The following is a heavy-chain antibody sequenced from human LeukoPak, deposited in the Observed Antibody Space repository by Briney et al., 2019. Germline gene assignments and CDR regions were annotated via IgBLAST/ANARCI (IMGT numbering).Heavy chain of an antibody. CDR3: ARESDAYDFWSGYYQYYFDY. CDR2: ISYDGSNK. CDR1: GFTFSSYA. V-gene: IGHV3-30*04. D-gene: IGHD3-3*01. Sequence: PGGSLRLSCAASGFTFSSYAMHWVRQAPGKGLEWVAVISYDGSNKYYADSVKGRFTISRDNSKNTLYLQMNSLRAGDTAVYYCARESDAYDFWSGYYQYYFDYWGQGTLVTVSS. J-gene: IGHJ4*02.